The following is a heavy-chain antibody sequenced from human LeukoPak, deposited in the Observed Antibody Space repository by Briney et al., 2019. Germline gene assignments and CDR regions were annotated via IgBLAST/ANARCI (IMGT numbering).Heavy chain of an antibody. CDR3: ATLKVWDY. V-gene: IGHV3-21*01. CDR2: IIMGSIYI. Sequence: PGGSLRLPLAALGLTFSSYRMNGGRQAPGKGLEGVSSIIMGSIYIYYATSLKGRFTISRDNAKSSLYLQMNSLRAEDTAVYYCATLKVWDYWGQGTLVTVSS. CDR1: GLTFSSYR. J-gene: IGHJ4*02.